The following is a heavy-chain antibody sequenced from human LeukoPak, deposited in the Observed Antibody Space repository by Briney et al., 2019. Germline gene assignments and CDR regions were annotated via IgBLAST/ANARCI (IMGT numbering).Heavy chain of an antibody. CDR2: IYHSGST. Sequence: SETLSLTCAVSGGSISSGGYSWSWIRQPPGKGLEWIGYIYHSGSTYYNPSLKSRVTISVDRSKNQFSLKLSSVTAADTAVYYCARGRAIVVVIRSYYYGMDVWGQGTTVTVSS. J-gene: IGHJ6*02. CDR1: GGSISSGGYS. V-gene: IGHV4-30-2*01. D-gene: IGHD3-22*01. CDR3: ARGRAIVVVIRSYYYGMDV.